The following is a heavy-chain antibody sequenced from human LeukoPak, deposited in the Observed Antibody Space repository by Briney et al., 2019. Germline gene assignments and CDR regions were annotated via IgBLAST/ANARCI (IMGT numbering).Heavy chain of an antibody. J-gene: IGHJ4*02. CDR2: IDGDGSST. Sequence: GGSLRLSCAAPGFTFSSYWMHWVRQAPGKGLVWVSRIDGDGSSTRYADSVKGRFPISRDNAKNTLYLQMNSLRAEDTGVYYFARTIVGAAFDYWGQGTLVTVSS. CDR3: ARTIVGAAFDY. D-gene: IGHD1-26*01. V-gene: IGHV3-74*01. CDR1: GFTFSSYW.